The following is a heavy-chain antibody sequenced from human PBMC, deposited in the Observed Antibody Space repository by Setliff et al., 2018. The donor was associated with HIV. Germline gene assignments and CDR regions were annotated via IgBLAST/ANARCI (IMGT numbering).Heavy chain of an antibody. CDR3: VTEKHYFDSSGYSRTSIF. Sequence: ASVKVSCKVSGHTLTELSRHWVRQAPGKGLEWMGNFDPEYGERIYSQKFQGRVTLTEGTPPDTVFMELSSLRSEDTAVYYCVTEKHYFDSSGYSRTSIFWGQGTLVTVS. CDR1: GHTLTELS. V-gene: IGHV1-24*01. D-gene: IGHD3-22*01. CDR2: FDPEYGER. J-gene: IGHJ4*02.